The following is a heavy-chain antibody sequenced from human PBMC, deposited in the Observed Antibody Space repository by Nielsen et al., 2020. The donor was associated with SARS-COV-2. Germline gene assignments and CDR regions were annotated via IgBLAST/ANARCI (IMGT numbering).Heavy chain of an antibody. D-gene: IGHD3-16*01. J-gene: IGHJ5*02. CDR3: ARRRSGIIGGALHHWFDL. Sequence: GESLKISCLGSGYNLTLYWIGWVRQVPGKGLEWMGNIFPADSETTYSPSFQGQVTMSADKSINTAYVQWSSLKASDTALYYCARRRSGIIGGALHHWFDLWGQGTLVTVSS. V-gene: IGHV5-51*01. CDR1: GYNLTLYW. CDR2: IFPADSET.